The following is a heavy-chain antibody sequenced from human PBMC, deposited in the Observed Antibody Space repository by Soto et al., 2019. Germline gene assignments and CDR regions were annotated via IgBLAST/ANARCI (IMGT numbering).Heavy chain of an antibody. J-gene: IGHJ4*02. D-gene: IGHD6-13*01. V-gene: IGHV2-5*02. Sequence: SGPTLVNPTQTLTLTCTFSGFSLSTSGVGVGWIRQPPGKALEWLALIYWDDDKRYSPSLKSRLTITKDTSKNQVVLTLTNMEPGDTATYYCAHSLEPYGSSCPPPFDYWGQGTLVTVSS. CDR1: GFSLSTSGVG. CDR2: IYWDDDK. CDR3: AHSLEPYGSSCPPPFDY.